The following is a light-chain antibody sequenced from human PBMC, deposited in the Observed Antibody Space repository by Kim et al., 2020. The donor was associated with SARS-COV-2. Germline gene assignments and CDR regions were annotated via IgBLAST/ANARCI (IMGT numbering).Light chain of an antibody. CDR2: KAS. V-gene: IGKV1-5*03. CDR3: QQYNSYLWT. CDR1: ESLNDW. Sequence: DIQMTQSPSTLSASVGDRVTITCRASESLNDWLAWYQQKPGKAPKLLIYKASSLESGVPSRFSGSGSGTEFTLTISSLQPDDFATYYCQQYNSYLWTFGQGTKVDIK. J-gene: IGKJ1*01.